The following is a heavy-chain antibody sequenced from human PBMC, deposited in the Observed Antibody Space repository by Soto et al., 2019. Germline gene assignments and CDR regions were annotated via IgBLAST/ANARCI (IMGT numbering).Heavy chain of an antibody. J-gene: IGHJ4*02. V-gene: IGHV4-59*08. CDR3: ARRRFGELSDFDY. CDR1: GTSISNYY. CDR2: IYSSGNS. D-gene: IGHD3-10*01. Sequence: QVQLQESGPGLVKPSETLSLTCTVSGTSISNYYWNWIRQSPGKGLEWIGYIYSSGNSKYNPSLKSRVTISLATSKNQFSLKLTSVTAADTAVYYCARRRFGELSDFDYWGQGALVTVSS.